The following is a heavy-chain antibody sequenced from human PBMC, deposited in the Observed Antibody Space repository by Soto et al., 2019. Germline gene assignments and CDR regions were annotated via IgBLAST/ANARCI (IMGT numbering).Heavy chain of an antibody. CDR1: GYTFTSYG. J-gene: IGHJ5*02. CDR2: TTAYNGNT. V-gene: IGHV1-18*04. D-gene: IGHD1-26*01. CDR3: AKYSGVSGFDP. Sequence: GASVKVSCKASGYTFTSYGISWVRQAPGQGLEWLGWTTAYNGNTNYAQKLQGRVTMTTDTSTSTAYMELRSLRSDDTAVYYCAKYSGVSGFDPWGQGTLVTVSS.